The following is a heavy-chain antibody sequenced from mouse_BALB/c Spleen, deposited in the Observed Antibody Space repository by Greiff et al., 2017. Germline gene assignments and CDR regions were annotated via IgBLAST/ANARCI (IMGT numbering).Heavy chain of an antibody. Sequence: QVQLQQSGAELMKPGASVKISCKATGYTFSSYWIEWVKQRPGHGLEWIGEILPGSGSTNYNEKFKGKATFTADTSSNTAYMQLSSLTSEDSAVYYCARADGSSPAWFAYWGQGTLVTVSA. CDR3: ARADGSSPAWFAY. V-gene: IGHV1-9*01. D-gene: IGHD1-1*01. J-gene: IGHJ3*01. CDR2: ILPGSGST. CDR1: GYTFSSYW.